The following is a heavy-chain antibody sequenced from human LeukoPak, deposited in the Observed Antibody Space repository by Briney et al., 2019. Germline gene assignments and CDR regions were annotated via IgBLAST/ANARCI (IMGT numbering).Heavy chain of an antibody. CDR3: AKAYQHFGVVPTSCDV. J-gene: IGHJ6*02. D-gene: IGHD3-3*01. Sequence: GKSLRLSCAAPGFTLRNYAMHWVRQAPGKGLEWVAVISYDGVNKYYADSVKGRFTISRDNSRNMLYLQMNSLRSEDTAMYYFAKAYQHFGVVPTSCDVWGQGTTVTVSS. CDR2: ISYDGVNK. CDR1: GFTLRNYA. V-gene: IGHV3-30-3*01.